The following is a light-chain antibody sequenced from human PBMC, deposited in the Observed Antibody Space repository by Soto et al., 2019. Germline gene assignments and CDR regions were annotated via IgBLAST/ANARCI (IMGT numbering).Light chain of an antibody. CDR3: RQYNGWPLT. V-gene: IGKV3-15*01. CDR2: GAS. J-gene: IGKJ4*01. Sequence: EIVMTQSPATLSVSPGERATLSCRASQSINNNLAWYQQKRGQGPRLLIYGASSRATGTPARLSGSGSGKGFTLTISSLQSEDFAIYYCRQYNGWPLTFGGGTKVEIK. CDR1: QSINNN.